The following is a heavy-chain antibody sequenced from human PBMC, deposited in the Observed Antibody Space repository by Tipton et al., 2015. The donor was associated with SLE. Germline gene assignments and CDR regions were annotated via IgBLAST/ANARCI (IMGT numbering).Heavy chain of an antibody. CDR1: DLSINTNYY. CDR2: IYQSGTT. CDR3: ARQSDTTMVAYFDS. D-gene: IGHD5-18*01. J-gene: IGHJ4*02. Sequence: TLSLTCTVSDLSINTNYYWGWIRQPPGKGLEWIATIYQSGTTQYNPSLQSRVTISLDTSKNRFSLRLNSVTAADTAVYYCARQSDTTMVAYFDSWGQGTVVTVSS. V-gene: IGHV4-38-2*02.